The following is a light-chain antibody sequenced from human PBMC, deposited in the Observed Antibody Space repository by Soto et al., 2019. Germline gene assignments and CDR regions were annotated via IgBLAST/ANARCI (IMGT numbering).Light chain of an antibody. Sequence: EVVLTQSPGTLSLSPGEGATVSCRASQTINSKSLTWHQQKPGQAPRLIIHGASTRATGIPDRFSGSGSGTDFTLTISRLEPEDFAVYFCQHYDGSPPATFGPGTILDIK. CDR3: QHYDGSPPAT. CDR2: GAS. V-gene: IGKV3-20*01. CDR1: QTINSKS. J-gene: IGKJ3*01.